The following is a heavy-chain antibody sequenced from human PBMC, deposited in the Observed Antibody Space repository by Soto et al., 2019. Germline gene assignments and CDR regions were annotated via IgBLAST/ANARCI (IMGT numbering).Heavy chain of an antibody. CDR1: GFTFSSYA. D-gene: IGHD6-13*01. CDR2: ISGSGGST. J-gene: IGHJ4*02. CDR3: AKGTRVYSSSPPEY. Sequence: EVQLLESGGGLVQPGGSLRLSCAASGFTFSSYAMSWVRQAPGKGLEWVSAISGSGGSTYYADSVKGRFTISRDNSKNTLYLQMNSLRGEDTAVYYCAKGTRVYSSSPPEYWGQGTLVTVSS. V-gene: IGHV3-23*01.